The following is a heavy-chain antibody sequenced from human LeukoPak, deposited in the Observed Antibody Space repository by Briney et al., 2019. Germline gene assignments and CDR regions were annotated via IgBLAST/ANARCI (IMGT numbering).Heavy chain of an antibody. D-gene: IGHD4-17*01. Sequence: SETLSLTCTGSGGSIRSSNYNWGWIRQPPGKGLEWIGSIHYTGSTYHNPSLKSRVTISVDTSKNKFSLKLSSVTAADTAVYYCARFYYGDNPANAFDIWGQGTMVTVSS. CDR1: GGSIRSSNYN. V-gene: IGHV4-39*07. J-gene: IGHJ3*02. CDR2: IHYTGST. CDR3: ARFYYGDNPANAFDI.